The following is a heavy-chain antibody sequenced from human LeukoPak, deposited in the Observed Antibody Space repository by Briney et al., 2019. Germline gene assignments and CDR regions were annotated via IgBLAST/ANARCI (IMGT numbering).Heavy chain of an antibody. D-gene: IGHD6-13*01. J-gene: IGHJ4*02. CDR3: ARLGIAAAENYFDY. Sequence: GASVKVSCKASGYTFTSYGISWVRQAPGHGLEWMGWISAYNGNTNYAQKLQGRVTMTTDTSTSTAYMELRSLRSDDTAVYYCARLGIAAAENYFDYWGQGTLVTVSS. CDR1: GYTFTSYG. CDR2: ISAYNGNT. V-gene: IGHV1-18*04.